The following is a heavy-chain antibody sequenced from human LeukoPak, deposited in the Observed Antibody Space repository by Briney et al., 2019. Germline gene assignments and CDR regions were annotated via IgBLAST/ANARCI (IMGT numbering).Heavy chain of an antibody. J-gene: IGHJ4*02. D-gene: IGHD5-24*01. CDR1: GFTFSSYG. CDR2: TRYDGSNK. Sequence: GGSLRPSCAASGFTFSSYGMHWVRQAPGKGLEWVAFTRYDGSNKYYADSVKGRFTISRDNSKNTLYLQMNSLRAEDTAVYYCAKDRRDGYNFPDYWGQGTLVTVSS. V-gene: IGHV3-30*02. CDR3: AKDRRDGYNFPDY.